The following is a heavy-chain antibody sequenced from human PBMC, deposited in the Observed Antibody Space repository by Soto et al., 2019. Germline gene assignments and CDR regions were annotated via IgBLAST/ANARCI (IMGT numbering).Heavy chain of an antibody. CDR2: IYPGDSDT. J-gene: IGHJ6*02. Sequence: GESLKISCKGSGYSFTSYWIGWVRQMPGKGLEWMGIIYPGDSDTRYSPSFQGQVTISADKSISTAYLQWSSLKASDTAMYYCARQATYYYDSSGYGYYYYGMDVWGQGTTVTVSS. CDR3: ARQATYYYDSSGYGYYYYGMDV. D-gene: IGHD3-22*01. CDR1: GYSFTSYW. V-gene: IGHV5-51*01.